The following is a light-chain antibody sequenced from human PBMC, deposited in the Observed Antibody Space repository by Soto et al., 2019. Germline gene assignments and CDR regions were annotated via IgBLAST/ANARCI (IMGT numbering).Light chain of an antibody. CDR1: QSVSSN. CDR2: GAS. J-gene: IGKJ5*01. CDR3: QQYNNWPPAIT. V-gene: IGKV3-15*01. Sequence: EIVMTQSPATLSVSPGERATLSCRASQSVSSNLAWYQQKPGQAPRLLIYGASTRSTGIPARFSGSGSGKEFTLTLSSLQSEDFAVYYCQQYNNWPPAITFGQGTRLEIK.